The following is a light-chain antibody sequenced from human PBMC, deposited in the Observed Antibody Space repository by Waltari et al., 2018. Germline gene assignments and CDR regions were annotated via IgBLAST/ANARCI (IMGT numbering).Light chain of an antibody. V-gene: IGLV2-11*01. CDR3: FSYAGSPWV. Sequence: HSALTQPRSVSGSPGQSVTISCTGSSSDVGRYNYVSWYQQHPGKAPKVMIHDVNHPPAGVPDRFSGSKSCNTASLTISGLQAEEEADYYCFSYAGSPWVFGGGTKLTVL. J-gene: IGLJ3*02. CDR1: SSDVGRYNY. CDR2: DVN.